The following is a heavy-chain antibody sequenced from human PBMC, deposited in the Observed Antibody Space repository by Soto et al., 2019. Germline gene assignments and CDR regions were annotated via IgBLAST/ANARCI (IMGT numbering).Heavy chain of an antibody. Sequence: PGGSLRLSCAASGFTFRNYAMSWVRQTPEKGLEWVGRIKSKTDGGTTDYAAPVKGRFTISRDDSKNTLYLQMNSLKTEDTAVYYCTANYYDSSGYWYWGQGTLVTVSS. CDR2: IKSKTDGGTT. J-gene: IGHJ4*02. D-gene: IGHD3-22*01. CDR3: TANYYDSSGYWY. CDR1: GFTFRNYA. V-gene: IGHV3-15*01.